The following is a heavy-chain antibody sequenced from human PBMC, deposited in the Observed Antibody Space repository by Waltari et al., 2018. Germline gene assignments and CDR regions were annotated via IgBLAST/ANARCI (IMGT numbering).Heavy chain of an antibody. CDR2: IYTSGST. D-gene: IGHD2-2*01. J-gene: IGHJ6*03. CDR1: GGSTSSYY. V-gene: IGHV4-4*07. Sequence: QVQLQESGPGLVKPSETLSLTCTVSGGSTSSYYWSWIRQPAGKGLEWIGRIYTSGSTNYNPSLKSRVTMSVDTSKNQFSLKLSSVTAADTAVYYCARGLVVPAAITYYYYMDVWGKGTTVTISS. CDR3: ARGLVVPAAITYYYYMDV.